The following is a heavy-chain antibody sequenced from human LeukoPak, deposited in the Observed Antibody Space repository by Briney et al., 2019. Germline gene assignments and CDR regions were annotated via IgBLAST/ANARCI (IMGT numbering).Heavy chain of an antibody. CDR3: ARVVSDCGGARCYKGYLDY. J-gene: IGHJ4*02. CDR2: IHYSGST. Sequence: SETLSLTCSVSGASISSGDYLWTWIRQHPGKGLEWIGYIHYSGSTYYNPSLRSRMIISVDTSKNQFSLQLSSATAADTAVYYCARVVSDCGGARCYKGYLDYWGQGTLVTVSS. V-gene: IGHV4-31*03. D-gene: IGHD2-2*02. CDR1: GASISSGDYL.